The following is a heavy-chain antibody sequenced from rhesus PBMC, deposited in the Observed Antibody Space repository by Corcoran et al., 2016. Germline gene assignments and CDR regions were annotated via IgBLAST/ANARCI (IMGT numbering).Heavy chain of an antibody. J-gene: IGHJ4*01. D-gene: IGHD1-26*01. CDR1: GGSISGYYY. V-gene: IGHV4-73*01. Sequence: QVQLQQWGEGLVTPSETLSLTCAVYGGSISGYYYWRWIRQPPGKGLEWIGYIYGNSASTNYNPSIKNRVTISNKTAKNQVALKLSYVTAADTAVDYCARDGRITGTTTFDDWGQGVLVTVSS. CDR3: ARDGRITGTTTFDD. CDR2: IYGNSAST.